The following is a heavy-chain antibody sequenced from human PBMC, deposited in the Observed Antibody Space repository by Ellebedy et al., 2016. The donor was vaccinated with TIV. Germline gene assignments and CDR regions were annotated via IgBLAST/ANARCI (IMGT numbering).Heavy chain of an antibody. Sequence: GESLKISCAASGFTFTSYSMSWVRQAPGKGLEWVSYIRDSAATIYYADSVKGRFTISRDNAKGSLFLQMNSLRAEDTAVYYCARMDWSDVDLRHYYFDYWGQGSLVTVSS. CDR3: ARMDWSDVDLRHYYFDY. J-gene: IGHJ4*02. CDR1: GFTFTSYS. V-gene: IGHV3-48*04. CDR2: IRDSAATI. D-gene: IGHD1-1*01.